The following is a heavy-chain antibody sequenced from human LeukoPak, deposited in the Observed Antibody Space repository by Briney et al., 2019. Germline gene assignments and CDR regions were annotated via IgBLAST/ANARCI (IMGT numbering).Heavy chain of an antibody. CDR1: GGSINSFY. Sequence: PSETLSLTCTVSGGSINSFYWSWIRQPPGKGLEWIGYIYYSGSTNYNPSLKGRVTISLDTSKNQFALKLSSVTAADTAVYYCARSIIGTRSKFDYWGQGALVTVSS. V-gene: IGHV4-59*08. J-gene: IGHJ4*02. CDR3: ARSIIGTRSKFDY. CDR2: IYYSGST. D-gene: IGHD1-26*01.